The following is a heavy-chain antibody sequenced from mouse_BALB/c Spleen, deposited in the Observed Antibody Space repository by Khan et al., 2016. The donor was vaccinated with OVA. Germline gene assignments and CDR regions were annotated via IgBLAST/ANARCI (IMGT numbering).Heavy chain of an antibody. CDR2: IDPFNGGT. CDR3: ARGGFELRAYAMDY. V-gene: IGHV1S135*01. Sequence: EVQLQESGPELMKPGASVKISCKASGYSFTSYYIHWVKQSHGKSLEWIGYIDPFNGGTSYNQKFKGKATLTLDKSSSTAYMHLSSLTSEDSAVYYCARGGFELRAYAMDYWGQGTSVTVSS. D-gene: IGHD1-1*01. CDR1: GYSFTSYY. J-gene: IGHJ4*01.